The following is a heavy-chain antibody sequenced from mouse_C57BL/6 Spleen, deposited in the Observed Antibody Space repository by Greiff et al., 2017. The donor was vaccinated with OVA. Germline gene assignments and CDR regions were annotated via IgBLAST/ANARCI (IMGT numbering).Heavy chain of an antibody. CDR3: TRVTTVPLRDYAMDY. Sequence: EVMLVESGGGLVQPGGSMKLSCAASGFTFSDAWMDWVRQSPEKGLEWVAEIRNKANNHATYYAESVKGRFTISRDDSKSSVYLQMNSLRAEDTGIYYCTRVTTVPLRDYAMDYWGQGTSVTVSS. D-gene: IGHD1-1*01. CDR2: IRNKANNHAT. V-gene: IGHV6-6*01. CDR1: GFTFSDAW. J-gene: IGHJ4*01.